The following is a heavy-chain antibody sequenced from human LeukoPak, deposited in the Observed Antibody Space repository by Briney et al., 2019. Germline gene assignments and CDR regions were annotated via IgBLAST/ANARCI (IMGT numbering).Heavy chain of an antibody. V-gene: IGHV1-18*01. D-gene: IGHD3-10*01. Sequence: ASVKVSCKASGYTSTSYGISWVRQAPGQGLEWMGWISAYNGNTNYAQKLYGRVTITRDTSASTAYMELSSLRSEDTAVYYCAREGYYYGSGNNHLDYWGQGTLVAVSS. CDR3: AREGYYYGSGNNHLDY. CDR2: ISAYNGNT. CDR1: GYTSTSYG. J-gene: IGHJ4*02.